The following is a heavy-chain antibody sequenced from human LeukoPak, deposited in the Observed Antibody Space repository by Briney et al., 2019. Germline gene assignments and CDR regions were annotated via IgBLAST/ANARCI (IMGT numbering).Heavy chain of an antibody. J-gene: IGHJ4*02. V-gene: IGHV1-3*01. D-gene: IGHD2-21*02. CDR1: GYTFTSYG. CDR3: ARGWTYCGGDCYSLHFDY. Sequence: AXVKVSCKASGYTFTSYGISWVRQAPGQGLEWMGWINAGNGNTKYSQKFQGRVTITRDTSASTAYMELSSLRSEDTAVYYCARGWTYCGGDCYSLHFDYWGQGTLVTVSS. CDR2: INAGNGNT.